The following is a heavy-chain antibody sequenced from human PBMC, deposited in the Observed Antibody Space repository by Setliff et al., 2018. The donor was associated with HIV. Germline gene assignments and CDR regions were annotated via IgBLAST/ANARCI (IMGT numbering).Heavy chain of an antibody. V-gene: IGHV3-30*02. CDR2: IAFDGSNR. J-gene: IGHJ3*02. Sequence: GGSLRLSCVASGFTISVYNMHWVRQIPGKGLEWVAFIAFDGSNRYYIDSRKGRFTISRDNPKKTVYLQINSLRVEDTAVYYCVKDRGSGSFAFDIWGQGTLVTVSS. CDR3: VKDRGSGSFAFDI. D-gene: IGHD1-26*01. CDR1: GFTISVYN.